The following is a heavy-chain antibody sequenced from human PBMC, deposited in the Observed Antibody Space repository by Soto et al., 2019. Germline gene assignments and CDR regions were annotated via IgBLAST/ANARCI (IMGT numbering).Heavy chain of an antibody. V-gene: IGHV6-1*01. Sequence: SQTLSLTCAISGDSVSSNSAAWNWIRQSPSRGLEWLGRTYYRSKWYNDYAVSVKSRITINPDTSKNQFSLQLNSVTPEDTAVYYCARDSVAARPGFYYYGLDGWGQGTTVTVSS. D-gene: IGHD6-6*01. CDR2: TYYRSKWYN. CDR1: GDSVSSNSAA. CDR3: ARDSVAARPGFYYYGLDG. J-gene: IGHJ6*02.